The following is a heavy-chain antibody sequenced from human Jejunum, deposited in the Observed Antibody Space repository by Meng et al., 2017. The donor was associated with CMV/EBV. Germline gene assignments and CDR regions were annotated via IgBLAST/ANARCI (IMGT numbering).Heavy chain of an antibody. J-gene: IGHJ5*02. V-gene: IGHV3-66*01. CDR3: VRNLGYTYGLVS. Sequence: EGQLVESGGGLVQPGEYRRLSCDASGFSVSSNYMSWVRQAPGKGLEWVTLIYSGGTTFYADSVKGRFTISRDNSKNVLYLQMNSVRAEDTALYHCVRNLGYTYGLVSWGQGTLVTVSS. CDR1: GFSVSSNY. D-gene: IGHD5-18*01. CDR2: IYSGGTT.